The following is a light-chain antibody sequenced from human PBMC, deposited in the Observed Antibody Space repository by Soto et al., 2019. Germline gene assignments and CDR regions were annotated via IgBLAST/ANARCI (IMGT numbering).Light chain of an antibody. J-gene: IGKJ2*01. CDR3: QQSYSNPRT. CDR1: QSIGSY. CDR2: AAS. Sequence: DIQMTQSPSSLSASVGDRVTITCRASQSIGSYLSWFQQTPGKAPKLLIYAASSLHSGVPSRVSGSGSGTDFTLTISSLQPEDFATYYCQQSYSNPRTFGQGTKVEIK. V-gene: IGKV1-39*01.